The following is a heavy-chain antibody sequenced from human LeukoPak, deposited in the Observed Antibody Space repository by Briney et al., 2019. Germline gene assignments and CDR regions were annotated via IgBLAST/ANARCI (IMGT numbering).Heavy chain of an antibody. CDR3: AKGSRSSGWYNWFDP. J-gene: IGHJ5*02. CDR2: IRYDGSNK. V-gene: IGHV3-30*02. CDR1: GFTFSSYG. Sequence: GGSLRLSCAASGFTFSSYGMHWVRQAPGKGLEWVAFIRYDGSNKYYADSVKGRFTISRDNSKNTLYLQMNSLRAEDTAVYYCAKGSRSSGWYNWFDPWGQGTLVTVSS. D-gene: IGHD6-19*01.